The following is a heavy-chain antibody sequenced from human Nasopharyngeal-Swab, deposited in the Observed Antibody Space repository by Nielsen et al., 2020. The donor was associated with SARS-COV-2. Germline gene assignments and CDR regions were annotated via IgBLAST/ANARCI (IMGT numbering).Heavy chain of an antibody. V-gene: IGHV1-69*10. CDR2: IIPVVSVV. J-gene: IGHJ6*03. CDR1: GYTFTSYY. Sequence: SVKVSCKASGYTFTSYYIHWVRQAPGQGLEWMGGIIPVVSVVDYAERFQDRVTITADKTTSTAYMELRSLRSEDTAVYYCAVKLGDTSFYYHYYMDVWGKGTTVTVSS. CDR3: AVKLGDTSFYYHYYMDV. D-gene: IGHD2-21*01.